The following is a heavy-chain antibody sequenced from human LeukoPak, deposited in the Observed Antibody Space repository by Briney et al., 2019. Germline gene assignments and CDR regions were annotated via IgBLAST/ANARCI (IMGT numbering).Heavy chain of an antibody. V-gene: IGHV4-4*07. D-gene: IGHD3-9*01. CDR1: GGSISPYY. Sequence: SETLSLTCTVSGGSISPYYWSWIRQPAGKELEWVGRIYNNENTNYNASLKSRVTISVDTSKNQFSLRLSSVTAADTAVYYCARGPRSADWYSIDYWGQGTLVTVSS. CDR3: ARGPRSADWYSIDY. CDR2: IYNNENT. J-gene: IGHJ4*02.